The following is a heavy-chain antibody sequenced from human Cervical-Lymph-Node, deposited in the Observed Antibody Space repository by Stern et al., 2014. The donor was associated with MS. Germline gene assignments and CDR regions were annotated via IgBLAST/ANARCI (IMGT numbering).Heavy chain of an antibody. CDR1: GFTFSSYA. CDR3: AKVYGSGPFDY. J-gene: IGHJ4*02. Sequence: VQLVESGATLVQPGGSLRLSCAASGFTFSSYAMSWVRQAPGQGLEWVSVISGSDGSTFYAGSVKGRFTISRDNSKNTLCLQMNSLGAEDTAVYYCAKVYGSGPFDYWGQGTLVTVSS. V-gene: IGHV3-23*04. CDR2: ISGSDGST. D-gene: IGHD6-19*01.